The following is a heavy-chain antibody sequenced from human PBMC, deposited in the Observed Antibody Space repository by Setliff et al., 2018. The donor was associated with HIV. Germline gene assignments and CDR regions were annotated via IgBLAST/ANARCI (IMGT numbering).Heavy chain of an antibody. CDR1: GFTISSNY. CDR2: IYSGGST. CDR3: ARAEQRYYGSGKGYYFDY. Sequence: GGSLRLSCAASGFTISSNYMIWVRQAPGKGLEWVSVIYSGGSTYSADSLKGRFPISRDNSKNTLYLQMGSLRPEDMAVYYCARAEQRYYGSGKGYYFDYWGPGTLVTVSS. D-gene: IGHD3-10*01. J-gene: IGHJ4*02. V-gene: IGHV3-53*05.